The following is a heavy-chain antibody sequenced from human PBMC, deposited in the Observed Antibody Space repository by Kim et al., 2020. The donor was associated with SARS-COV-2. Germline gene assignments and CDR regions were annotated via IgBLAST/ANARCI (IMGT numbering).Heavy chain of an antibody. CDR1: GGTFSSYT. Sequence: SVKVSCKASGGTFSSYTISWVRQAPGQGLEWMGRIIPILGIANYAQKFQGRVTITADKSTSTAYMELSSLRSEDTAVYYCARDGGAAGAGGYDYVLPFDYWGQGTLVTVSS. D-gene: IGHD5-12*01. CDR3: ARDGGAAGAGGYDYVLPFDY. V-gene: IGHV1-69*04. J-gene: IGHJ4*02. CDR2: IIPILGIA.